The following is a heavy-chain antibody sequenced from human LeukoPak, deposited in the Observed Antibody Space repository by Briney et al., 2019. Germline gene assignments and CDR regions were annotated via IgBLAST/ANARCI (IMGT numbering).Heavy chain of an antibody. CDR2: ISSSSSYT. J-gene: IGHJ5*02. CDR3: ARFGQSANWFDP. CDR1: GFTFSDYY. V-gene: IGHV3-11*06. Sequence: PGGSLRLSCAASGFTFSDYYMSWIRQAPGKGLEWVSYISSSSSYTSYADSVKGRFTISRDNAKNSLYLQMNSLRAEDTAVYYCARFGQSANWFDPWGQGTLVTVSS. D-gene: IGHD3-10*01.